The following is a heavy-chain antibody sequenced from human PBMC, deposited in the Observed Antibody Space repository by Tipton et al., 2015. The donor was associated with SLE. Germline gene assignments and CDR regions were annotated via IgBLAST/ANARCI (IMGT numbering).Heavy chain of an antibody. J-gene: IGHJ6*02. Sequence: TLSLTCTVSGGSISSYYWSWIRQPAGKGLEWIGRFYISGRTNYNPSRKSRVTMSVDTSKNTFSLKLSSVTAADTAVYYCARGGCSGGSGGSCYPYYYGMDVWGQGTTVTVSS. CDR2: FYISGRT. CDR3: ARGGCSGGSGGSCYPYYYGMDV. CDR1: GGSISSYY. D-gene: IGHD2-15*01. V-gene: IGHV4-4*07.